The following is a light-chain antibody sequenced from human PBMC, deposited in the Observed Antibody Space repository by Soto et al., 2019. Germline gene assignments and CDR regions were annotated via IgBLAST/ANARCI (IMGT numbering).Light chain of an antibody. J-gene: IGLJ2*01. V-gene: IGLV1-40*01. CDR2: VNS. Sequence: QSVLTQPPSVSGAPGQRVTISCTGSSSNIGAGYDVHWYLQLPGTAPKLLIYVNSNRPSGVPDRFSGSKSGTSASLAITGLQAEDEADYYCQSYDSSLSAVVFGGGTKLTV. CDR3: QSYDSSLSAVV. CDR1: SSNIGAGYD.